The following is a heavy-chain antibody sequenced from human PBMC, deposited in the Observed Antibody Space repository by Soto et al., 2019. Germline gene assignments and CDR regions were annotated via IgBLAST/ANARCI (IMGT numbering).Heavy chain of an antibody. CDR3: ARGGSGGWYLYYFDY. V-gene: IGHV1-3*01. CDR1: GYTFTSYA. CDR2: INAGNGNT. Sequence: ASVKVSCKASGYTFTSYAMHWVRQAPGQRLEWMGWINAGNGNTKYSQKFQGRVTITRDTSASTAYMELSSLRSEDTAVYYCARGGSGGWYLYYFDYWGQGTLVTVSS. D-gene: IGHD6-19*01. J-gene: IGHJ4*02.